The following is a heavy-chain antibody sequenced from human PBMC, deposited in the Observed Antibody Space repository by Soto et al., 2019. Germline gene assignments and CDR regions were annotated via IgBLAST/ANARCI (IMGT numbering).Heavy chain of an antibody. CDR2: IIPIFGTA. J-gene: IGHJ5*02. D-gene: IGHD2-8*01. CDR1: GGTFSSYA. V-gene: IGHV1-69*13. CDR3: ARILGYCTNGVCYDWFDP. Sequence: SVKVSCKASGGTFSSYAISWVRQAPGQGLEWMGGIIPIFGTANYAQKFQGRVTITADESTSTAYMELSSLRSEDTAVYYCARILGYCTNGVCYDWFDPWGQGTLVTVSS.